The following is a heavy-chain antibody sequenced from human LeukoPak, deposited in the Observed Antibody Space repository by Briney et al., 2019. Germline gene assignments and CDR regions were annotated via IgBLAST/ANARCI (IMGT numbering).Heavy chain of an antibody. D-gene: IGHD4-23*01. CDR2: FYSGGSR. Sequence: PGGSLRLSCAASGFTVSSNYMSWVRQAPGKGLEWVSVFYSGGSRYYADSVKGRLTISRDNSKNTLYFQMNSLRAEDTAVYYCAGGTFYGGNSPFAFDIWGQGTMVTVSS. J-gene: IGHJ3*02. CDR3: AGGTFYGGNSPFAFDI. CDR1: GFTVSSNY. V-gene: IGHV3-53*01.